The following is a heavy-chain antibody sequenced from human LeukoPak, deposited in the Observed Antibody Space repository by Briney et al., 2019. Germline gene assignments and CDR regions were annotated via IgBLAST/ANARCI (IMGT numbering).Heavy chain of an antibody. CDR2: ISYDGSNK. J-gene: IGHJ4*02. D-gene: IGHD3-16*02. V-gene: IGHV3-30*04. Sequence: GGSLRLSCAASGFTFSSYAMHRVRQAPGNGLEWVVVISYDGSNKYYADSVKGRFTISRDNSKNTLYLQMNSLRAEDTAVYYCARAGGGLSLGNYWGQGTLVTVSS. CDR3: ARAGGGLSLGNY. CDR1: GFTFSSYA.